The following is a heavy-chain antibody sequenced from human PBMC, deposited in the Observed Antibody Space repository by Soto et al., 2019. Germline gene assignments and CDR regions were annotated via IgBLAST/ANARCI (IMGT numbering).Heavy chain of an antibody. D-gene: IGHD6-13*01. V-gene: IGHV3-33*01. CDR2: IWYDGSKI. CDR1: GFTFSTYG. Sequence: QVQLVQSGGGVVQPGGSLRLSCAASGFTFSTYGMHWVGQAPGKGREWVAVIWYDGSKIYYADSVKGRFTISRDNSKSTLYLKMNSLRAEDTAVYYCARPLEQHQLGFGMDVWGQGSPVTVSS. J-gene: IGHJ6*01. CDR3: ARPLEQHQLGFGMDV.